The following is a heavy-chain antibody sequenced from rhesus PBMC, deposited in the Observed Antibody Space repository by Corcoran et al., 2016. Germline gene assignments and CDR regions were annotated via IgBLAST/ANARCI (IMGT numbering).Heavy chain of an antibody. CDR1: GGSISSSY. CDR2: IYGCSGNT. J-gene: IGHJ6*01. V-gene: IGHV4S7*01. Sequence: QLQLQESGPGPVKPSETLSVTCAVSGGSISSSYWSWIRQAPGKGLEWIGYIYGCSGNTYYNPSLKCRVTISTGTSKNQFSLKLSSVTAADTAVYYCARGNYGLDSWGQGVVVTVSS. CDR3: ARGNYGLDS.